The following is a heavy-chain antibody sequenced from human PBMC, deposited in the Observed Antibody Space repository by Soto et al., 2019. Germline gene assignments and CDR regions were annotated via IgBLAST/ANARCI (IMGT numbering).Heavy chain of an antibody. V-gene: IGHV1-46*01. CDR2: VNPSGGHT. J-gene: IGHJ4*02. CDR1: GDTFTDYY. Sequence: GASVKVSCKASGDTFTDYYIHWVRQAPGQGLEWMGTVNPSGGHTTYAQHFLGRVTMTRDTSTSTLYMELTSLTSDDTAIYYCERGGHVVVGTAALDYWGKETLVTFS. CDR3: ERGGHVVVGTAALDY. D-gene: IGHD2-21*02.